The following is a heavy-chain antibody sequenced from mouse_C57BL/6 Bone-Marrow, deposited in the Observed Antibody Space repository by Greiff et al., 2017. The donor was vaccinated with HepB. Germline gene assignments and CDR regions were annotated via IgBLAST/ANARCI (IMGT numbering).Heavy chain of an antibody. Sequence: QVQLQQSGAELVRPGTSVKMSCKASGYTFTNYWIGWAKQRPGHGLEWIGDIYPGGGYTNYNEKFKGKATLTADKSSSTAYMQFSSLTSEDSAIYYCARDYYGSSCDYYAMDYWGQGTSVTVSS. CDR2: IYPGGGYT. J-gene: IGHJ4*01. CDR3: ARDYYGSSCDYYAMDY. D-gene: IGHD1-1*01. CDR1: GYTFTNYW. V-gene: IGHV1-63*01.